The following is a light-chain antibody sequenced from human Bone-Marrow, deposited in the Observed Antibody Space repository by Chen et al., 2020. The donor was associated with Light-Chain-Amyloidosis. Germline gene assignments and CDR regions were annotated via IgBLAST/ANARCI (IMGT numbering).Light chain of an antibody. CDR2: GAS. CDR1: QNINNN. J-gene: IGKJ4*01. Sequence: EIVMTQSPATLSVSPEESATLSCRASQNINNNFAWYQQKPGQAPRLLMHGASTRATGIPARFSGSGSGTEFTLTISSLQPEDFAVYYCQQRNNWPLTFGGGTKVEI. CDR3: QQRNNWPLT. V-gene: IGKV3-15*01.